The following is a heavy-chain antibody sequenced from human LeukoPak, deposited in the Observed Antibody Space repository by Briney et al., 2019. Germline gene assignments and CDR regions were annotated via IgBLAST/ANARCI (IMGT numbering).Heavy chain of an antibody. Sequence: PGGSLRLSCAASGFTFSSYAMSWVRQAPGKGLEWVSAISGSGGSTYYADSVKGRFTISRDNSKNTLYLQTNSLRAEDTAVYYCAKDPVTTVVRIGGFDDYWGQGTLVTVSS. CDR3: AKDPVTTVVRIGGFDDY. CDR1: GFTFSSYA. CDR2: ISGSGGST. J-gene: IGHJ4*02. V-gene: IGHV3-23*01. D-gene: IGHD4-23*01.